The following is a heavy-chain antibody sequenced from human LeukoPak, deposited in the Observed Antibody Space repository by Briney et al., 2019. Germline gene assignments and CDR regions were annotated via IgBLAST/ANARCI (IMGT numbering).Heavy chain of an antibody. Sequence: GGSLRLSCAASGFTFSSYSMNWVRQAPGKGLEWVSSISSSSSNVYYTNSVKGRFTISRDNAKNSLYLQMNSLRAEDTAVYYCARDPIVVAGGVSFDYGGQGTLVTVSS. CDR2: ISSSSSNV. CDR1: GFTFSSYS. J-gene: IGHJ4*02. D-gene: IGHD6-19*01. V-gene: IGHV3-21*01. CDR3: ARDPIVVAGGVSFDY.